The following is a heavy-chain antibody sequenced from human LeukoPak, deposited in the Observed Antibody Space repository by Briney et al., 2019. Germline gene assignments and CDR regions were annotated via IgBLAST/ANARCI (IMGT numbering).Heavy chain of an antibody. CDR2: IYYSGST. D-gene: IGHD3-10*01. CDR1: GGSISSSSYY. V-gene: IGHV4-39*01. CDR3: ARRMGRRFGERYYYYHYMDV. J-gene: IGHJ6*03. Sequence: SETLSLTCTVSGGSISSSSYYWGWIRQPPGKGLEWIGSIYYSGSTYYNPSLKSRVTISVDTSKNQFSLKLSSVTAADTAVYYCARRMGRRFGERYYYYHYMDVWGKGTTATISS.